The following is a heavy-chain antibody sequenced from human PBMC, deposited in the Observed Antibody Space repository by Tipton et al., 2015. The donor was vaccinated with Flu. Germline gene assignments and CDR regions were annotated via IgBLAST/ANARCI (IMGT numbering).Heavy chain of an antibody. CDR1: GFTVSSNY. V-gene: IGHV3-53*01. CDR3: ARGGPMIVVVRYHYGMDV. Sequence: SLRLSCAASGFTVSSNYMNWVRQAPGKGLEWVSVIYSGGSTYYADSVKGRFTISRDNSKNTLYLQMSSLRAEDTAVYYCARGGPMIVVVRYHYGMDVWGQGTTVTVSS. CDR2: IYSGGST. J-gene: IGHJ6*02. D-gene: IGHD3-22*01.